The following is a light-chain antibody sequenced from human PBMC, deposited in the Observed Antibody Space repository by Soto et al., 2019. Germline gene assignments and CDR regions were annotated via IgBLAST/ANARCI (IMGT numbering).Light chain of an antibody. CDR1: QSVSSS. V-gene: IGKV3-15*01. CDR3: QHYDVWPLT. Sequence: EMILTQSPATLSVSPGETATLSCRASQSVSSSLAWYQQTPGRAPRLLIYGASNRATDLPTRFSGSGSGTEFTLTISSLQSEDFGVYYCQHYDVWPLTFGQGTKVDIK. J-gene: IGKJ1*01. CDR2: GAS.